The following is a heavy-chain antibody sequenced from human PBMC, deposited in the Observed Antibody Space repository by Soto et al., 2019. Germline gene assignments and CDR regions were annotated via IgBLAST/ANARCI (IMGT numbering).Heavy chain of an antibody. J-gene: IGHJ5*02. Sequence: QVQLQESGPGLVKPSGTLSLTCAVSSGSISSSNWWSWVRQPPGKGLEWIGEIYHSGSTNYNPALKSRVTIPVEKSKNRCSLKLSSVPAADTAVYYCARGYYDILTGYYNSGFDPLGQGTLGTGSS. CDR2: IYHSGST. D-gene: IGHD3-9*01. CDR1: SGSISSSNW. V-gene: IGHV4-4*02. CDR3: ARGYYDILTGYYNSGFDP.